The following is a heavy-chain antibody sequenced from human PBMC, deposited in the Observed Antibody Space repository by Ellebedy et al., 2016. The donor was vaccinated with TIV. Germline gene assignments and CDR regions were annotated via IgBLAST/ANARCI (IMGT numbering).Heavy chain of an antibody. D-gene: IGHD2-2*01. CDR2: ISAYNGNT. J-gene: IGHJ4*02. CDR1: GGTFTTYG. CDR3: ARDGQGYCSSSSCSALIDY. V-gene: IGHV1-18*04. Sequence: ASVKVSCKASGGTFTTYGISWVRQAPGQGLEWMGWISAYNGNTNYAQKLQGRVTMTTDTSTSTAYMELRSLRSDDTAVYHCARDGQGYCSSSSCSALIDYWGQGTLVTVSS.